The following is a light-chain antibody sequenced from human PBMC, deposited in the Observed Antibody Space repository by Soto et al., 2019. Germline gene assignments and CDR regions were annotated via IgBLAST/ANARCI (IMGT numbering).Light chain of an antibody. J-gene: IGKJ4*01. CDR3: QQRTSWPLT. Sequence: EIVLTQYPATLSLSPGERATLSCWASQSVSNSLAWYQQRPGQPPRLLIYDVSTRAPGIPARFGGSGSGTDFTLTISSLENEDFAVYYCQQRTSWPLTFGGGTKVEI. V-gene: IGKV3-11*01. CDR2: DVS. CDR1: QSVSNS.